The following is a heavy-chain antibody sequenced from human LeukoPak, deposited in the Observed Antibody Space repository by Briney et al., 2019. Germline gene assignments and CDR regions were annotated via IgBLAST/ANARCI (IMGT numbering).Heavy chain of an antibody. CDR1: GYTFTNYY. J-gene: IGHJ6*03. D-gene: IGHD3-16*01. CDR2: ISAYNGNT. V-gene: IGHV1-18*04. Sequence: ASVKVSCKASGYTFTNYYIHWVRQAPGQGLEWMGWISAYNGNTNYAQKLQGRVTMTTDTSTSTAYMELRSLRSDDTAVYYCAXXXXXXXXXXXXLGLYYYYYYMDVWGKGTTVTVSS. CDR3: AXXXXXXXXXXXXLGLYYYYYYMDV.